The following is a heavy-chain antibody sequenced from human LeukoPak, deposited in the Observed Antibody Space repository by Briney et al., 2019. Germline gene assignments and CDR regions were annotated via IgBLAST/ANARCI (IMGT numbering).Heavy chain of an antibody. CDR2: ISSTSSTI. D-gene: IGHD6-13*01. CDR3: ARDQIISSLYKKPLDY. J-gene: IGHJ4*02. Sequence: GGSLRLSCAASGFTFSTYNMNWVHQAPGKGLEWVSYISSTSSTIHYADSVKGRFTISRDNAKNSLYLQMNSLRDEDTAMYYCARDQIISSLYKKPLDYWGQGTRVTVSS. V-gene: IGHV3-48*02. CDR1: GFTFSTYN.